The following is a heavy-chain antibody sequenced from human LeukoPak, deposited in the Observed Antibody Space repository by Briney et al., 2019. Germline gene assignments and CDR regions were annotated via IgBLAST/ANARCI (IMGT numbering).Heavy chain of an antibody. CDR3: ACLTTADAFDI. Sequence: SETLSLTCAVYGGTFSGYYWSWIRQPPGKGLEWIGYIYDSGSTNYNPSLKSRVTISVDTSKNQFSLKLSSVTAADTAVYYCACLTTADAFDIWGQGTMVTVSS. J-gene: IGHJ3*02. CDR1: GGTFSGYY. D-gene: IGHD3-22*01. V-gene: IGHV4-59*01. CDR2: IYDSGST.